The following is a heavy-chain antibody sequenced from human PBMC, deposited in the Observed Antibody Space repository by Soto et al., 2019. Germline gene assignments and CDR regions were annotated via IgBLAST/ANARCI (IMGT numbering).Heavy chain of an antibody. CDR2: INPNRGGT. J-gene: IGHJ4*02. CDR1: GYTFTGYY. V-gene: IGHV1-2*02. CDR3: GRDWRVITFGGVLGLVY. Sequence: AAVKVSCKASGYTFTGYYMHWLRQAPGQGLEWMGWINPNRGGTNYAQKLQGRVTMTRDTSISTAYMELSRLRSDDTAVYYCGRDWRVITFGGVLGLVYCGKGSLVTVS. D-gene: IGHD3-16*01.